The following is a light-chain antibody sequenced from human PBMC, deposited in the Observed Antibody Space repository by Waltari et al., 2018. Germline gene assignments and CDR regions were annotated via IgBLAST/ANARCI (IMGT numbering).Light chain of an antibody. CDR1: NIGSKS. CDR2: DDS. Sequence: SYVLTPPPSVSVAPGKPARITCGGNNIGSKSVHWYQQKPGQAPVLVVYDDSDRPSGIPERFSGSNSGNTATLTISRVEAGDEADYYCQVWDSSSDHPGVFGTGTKVTVL. V-gene: IGLV3-21*03. J-gene: IGLJ1*01. CDR3: QVWDSSSDHPGV.